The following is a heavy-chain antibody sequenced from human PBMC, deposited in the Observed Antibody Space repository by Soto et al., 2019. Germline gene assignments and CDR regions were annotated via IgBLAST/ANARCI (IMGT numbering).Heavy chain of an antibody. D-gene: IGHD3-16*02. CDR3: GSLGHDYVWGSYGCYWFDP. J-gene: IGHJ5*02. Sequence: SDPLSLTRPVSGGSISSSRNYWQWIHQPPGKGLEWIGSIYHSGSTYYNPSLKSRVTISVDTSKNQFSLNLSSVTAADTAVSYCGSLGHDYVWGSYGCYWFDPWGQGSLVTVS. CDR1: GGSISSSRNY. CDR2: IYHSGST. V-gene: IGHV4-39*01.